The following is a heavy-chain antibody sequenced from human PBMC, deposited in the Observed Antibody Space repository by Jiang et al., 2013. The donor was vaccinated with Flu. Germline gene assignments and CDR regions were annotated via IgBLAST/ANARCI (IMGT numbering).Heavy chain of an antibody. J-gene: IGHJ4*02. Sequence: KPTQTLTLTCTFSGFSLSTSGVGVGWIRQPPGRALEWLALIYWNDDKRYSPSLKSRLTITKDTSKNQVVLTMTNMDPVDTATYFCAHMAGYFDYWGQGTLVTVSS. CDR3: AHMAGYFDY. CDR1: GFSLSTSGVG. V-gene: IGHV2-5*01. CDR2: IYWNDDK.